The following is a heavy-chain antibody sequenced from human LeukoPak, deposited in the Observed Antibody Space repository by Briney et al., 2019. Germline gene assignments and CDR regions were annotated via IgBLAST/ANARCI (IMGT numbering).Heavy chain of an antibody. Sequence: GGSLRLSCAASGFTFSSYEMNWVRQAPGKGLEWVSYISSSGGTIYDADSVKGRFTIYRDNAKNSLYLQMNSLRAEDTAVYYCARDLGSSGYYYYYYGMDVWGQGTTVTVSS. V-gene: IGHV3-48*03. J-gene: IGHJ6*02. CDR2: ISSSGGTI. CDR1: GFTFSSYE. CDR3: ARDLGSSGYYYYYYGMDV. D-gene: IGHD3-22*01.